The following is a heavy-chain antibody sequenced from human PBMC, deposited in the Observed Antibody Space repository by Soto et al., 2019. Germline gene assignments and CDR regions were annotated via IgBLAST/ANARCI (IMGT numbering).Heavy chain of an antibody. D-gene: IGHD3-10*01. Sequence: ASVKVSCKVSGYTLTELSMHWVRQAPGKGLEWMGGFDPEDGETIYAQKFQGRVTMTEDTSTDTAYMELSSLRSEDTAVYYCATARLGELLSSYGMDVWGQGTTVTVSS. CDR3: ATARLGELLSSYGMDV. CDR1: GYTLTELS. V-gene: IGHV1-24*01. CDR2: FDPEDGET. J-gene: IGHJ6*02.